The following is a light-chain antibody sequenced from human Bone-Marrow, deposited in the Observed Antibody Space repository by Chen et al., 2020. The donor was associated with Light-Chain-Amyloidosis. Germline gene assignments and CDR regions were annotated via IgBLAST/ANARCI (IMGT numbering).Light chain of an antibody. J-gene: IGKJ1*01. V-gene: IGKV3-15*01. CDR1: QSVGSK. CDR3: QQYNDWPRT. Sequence: EIVMTQSPATLSVSPGERATLSCRASQSVGSKLAWYQQKPGPAPRLLTYGASTRATSVAARFSGSGSGTEFTLTISSLQSEDFAVYYCQQYNDWPRTFGQGTKVEIK. CDR2: GAS.